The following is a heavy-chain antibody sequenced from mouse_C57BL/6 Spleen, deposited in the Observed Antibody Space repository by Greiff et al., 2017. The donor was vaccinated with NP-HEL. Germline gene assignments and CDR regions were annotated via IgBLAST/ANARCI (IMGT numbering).Heavy chain of an antibody. CDR2: IYPRDGST. D-gene: IGHD2-1*01. J-gene: IGHJ2*01. CDR3: ARYYGNYYFDY. Sequence: VQRVESGPELVKPGASVKLSCKASGYTFTSYDINWVKQRPGQGLEWIGWIYPRDGSTKYNEKFKGKATLTVDTSSSTAYMELHSLTSEDAAVYFCARYYGNYYFDYWGQGTTLTVSS. CDR1: GYTFTSYD. V-gene: IGHV1-85*01.